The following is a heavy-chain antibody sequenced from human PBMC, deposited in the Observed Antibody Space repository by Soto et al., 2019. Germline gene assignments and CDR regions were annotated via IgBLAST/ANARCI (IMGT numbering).Heavy chain of an antibody. CDR3: ARGRSYRAYYYYYYGMDV. CDR2: INHSGST. V-gene: IGHV4-34*01. Sequence: SETLSLTCAVYGGSFSGYYGSWIRQPPGKGLEWIGEINHSGSTNYNPSLKSRVTISVDTSKNQFSLKLSSVTAADTAVYYCARGRSYRAYYYYYYGMDVWGQGTTVT. CDR1: GGSFSGYY. J-gene: IGHJ6*01. D-gene: IGHD1-26*01.